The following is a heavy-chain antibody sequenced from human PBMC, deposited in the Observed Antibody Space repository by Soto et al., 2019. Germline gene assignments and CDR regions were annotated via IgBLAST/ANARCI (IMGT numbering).Heavy chain of an antibody. D-gene: IGHD3-3*01. CDR1: GYTFTSYG. CDR3: ARDGPTTIFGVVSGDWFDP. CDR2: ISAYNGNT. Sequence: ASVKVSCKASGYTFTSYGISWVRQAPGQGLEWMGWISAYNGNTNYAQKLQGRVTMTTDTSTSTAYMELRSLRSDDTAVYYCARDGPTTIFGVVSGDWFDPWGQGTLVTVYS. J-gene: IGHJ5*02. V-gene: IGHV1-18*04.